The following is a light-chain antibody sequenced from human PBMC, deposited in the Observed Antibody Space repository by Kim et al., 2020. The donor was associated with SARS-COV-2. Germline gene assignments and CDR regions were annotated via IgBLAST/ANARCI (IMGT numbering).Light chain of an antibody. CDR3: YSAADNNCV. Sequence: SPGQTSRITCSGDLLANNKYARLFQQKPGQAPVLVIYKVCERPSGIPERFSGSSSGTTVTLTISGAQVEDEADYYCYSAADNNCVFGGGTQLTVL. J-gene: IGLJ3*02. CDR1: LLANNKY. V-gene: IGLV3-27*01. CDR2: KVC.